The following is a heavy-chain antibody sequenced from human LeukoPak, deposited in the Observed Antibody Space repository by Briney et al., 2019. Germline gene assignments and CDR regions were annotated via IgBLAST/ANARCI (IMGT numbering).Heavy chain of an antibody. V-gene: IGHV3-49*04. CDR2: IRSKAYGGTT. D-gene: IGHD4-23*01. Sequence: GGSLRLSCAASGFTFDDYAMSWVRQAPGKGLEWVGFIRSKAYGGTTEYAASVKGRFTISRDDSKSIAYLQMNSLKTEDTAVYYCTSPTTVVTPGIYYWGQGTLVTVSS. CDR1: GFTFDDYA. CDR3: TSPTTVVTPGIYY. J-gene: IGHJ4*02.